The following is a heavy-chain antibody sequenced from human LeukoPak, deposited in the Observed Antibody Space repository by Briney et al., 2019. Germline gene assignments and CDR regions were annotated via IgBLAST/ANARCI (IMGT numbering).Heavy chain of an antibody. D-gene: IGHD6-13*01. J-gene: IGHJ4*02. CDR1: GGSISSYY. CDR2: IYYSGST. Sequence: PSETLSLTCTVSGGSISSYYWSWIRQPPGKGLEWIGYIYYSGSTNYNPSLKSRVTISVDTSKNQFSLKLSSVTAADTAVYYCARQDSSSWHSEYYFDYWGQGTLVTVSS. V-gene: IGHV4-59*08. CDR3: ARQDSSSWHSEYYFDY.